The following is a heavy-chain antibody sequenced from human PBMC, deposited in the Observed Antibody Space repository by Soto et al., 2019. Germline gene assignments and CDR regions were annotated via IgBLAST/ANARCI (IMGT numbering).Heavy chain of an antibody. J-gene: IGHJ5*02. V-gene: IGHV1-18*01. CDR1: GYSFITYG. CDR3: AGAPSHPRYGSRGGGLDP. D-gene: IGHD5-18*01. CDR2: ISADDGET. Sequence: QVQLVQSGTEVKKPGASVKVSCKASGYSFITYGISWVRQAPGQGLEWMGWISADDGETNYAQKFQDRVTMTTDTYTTTACLELRSLRSGDTAVYYCAGAPSHPRYGSRGGGLDPWGQGTLVTVSS.